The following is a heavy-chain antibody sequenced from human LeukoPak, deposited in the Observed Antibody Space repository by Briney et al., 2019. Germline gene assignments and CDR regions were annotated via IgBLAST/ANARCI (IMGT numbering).Heavy chain of an antibody. CDR3: ARGSRRLADFHY. CDR2: ISYSGST. CDR1: GDSISSSDYY. V-gene: IGHV4-39*01. J-gene: IGHJ4*02. Sequence: SETLSLTCTVSGDSISSSDYYWGWIRQPPGNGLGWIGTISYSGSTYYNPSLQSRVTISVDTSKNQFSLELSSVTAADTAVYYCARGSRRLADFHYWGQGTLVTVSS. D-gene: IGHD1-26*01.